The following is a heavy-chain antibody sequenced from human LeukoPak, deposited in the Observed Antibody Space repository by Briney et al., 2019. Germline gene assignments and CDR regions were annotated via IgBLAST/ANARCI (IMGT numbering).Heavy chain of an antibody. CDR1: GFTFHDYA. D-gene: IGHD6-13*01. CDR3: AKDLYSSSWYDRMGFDP. CDR2: ISWNSGSI. J-gene: IGHJ5*02. Sequence: GGSLRLSCAASGFTFHDYAMHWVRQAPGKGLEWGSGISWNSGSIGYADSVKGRFTISRDNAKNSLYLQKNSLRAEDTALYYCAKDLYSSSWYDRMGFDPWGQGTLVTVSS. V-gene: IGHV3-9*01.